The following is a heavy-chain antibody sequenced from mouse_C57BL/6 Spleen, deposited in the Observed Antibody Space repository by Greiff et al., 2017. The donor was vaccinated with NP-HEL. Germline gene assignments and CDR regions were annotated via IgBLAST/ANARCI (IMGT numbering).Heavy chain of an antibody. D-gene: IGHD2-3*01. CDR1: GYSITSGYY. V-gene: IGHV3-6*01. CDR2: ISYDGSN. CDR3: ARDYDGYYPYYAMDY. J-gene: IGHJ4*01. Sequence: EVQLQESGPGLVKPSQSLSLTCSVTGYSITSGYYWNWIRQFPGNKLEWMGYISYDGSNNYNPSLKNRISITRDTSKNQFFLKLNSVTTEDTATYYCARDYDGYYPYYAMDYWGQGTSVTVSS.